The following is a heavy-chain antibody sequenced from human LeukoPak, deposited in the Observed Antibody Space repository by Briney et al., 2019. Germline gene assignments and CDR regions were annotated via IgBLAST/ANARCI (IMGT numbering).Heavy chain of an antibody. V-gene: IGHV3-7*03. D-gene: IGHD6-13*01. CDR1: GFPFSSYS. Sequence: GGSLRLSCTASGFPFSSYSMTWVRQAPGKGLEWVANIKPDGTTKFYVDSVKGRFTISRDNALNSLYLQMNSLRAEDTAIYYCARSIPYGTTWYGRSDYWGQGTLVTVPS. J-gene: IGHJ4*02. CDR3: ARSIPYGTTWYGRSDY. CDR2: IKPDGTTK.